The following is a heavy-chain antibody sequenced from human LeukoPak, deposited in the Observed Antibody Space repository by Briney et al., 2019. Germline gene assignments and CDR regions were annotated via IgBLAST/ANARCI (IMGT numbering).Heavy chain of an antibody. Sequence: ASVNVSCKASGYTFTAYYIHWVRQAPGQGLEWMGWINPNSGGTNYAQKFQGRVTMTRDTSISTAYMELRRLRSADTAVYYCARVRYYDSSSDLAYWGQGTPVIVSS. D-gene: IGHD3-22*01. V-gene: IGHV1-2*02. J-gene: IGHJ4*02. CDR3: ARVRYYDSSSDLAY. CDR1: GYTFTAYY. CDR2: INPNSGGT.